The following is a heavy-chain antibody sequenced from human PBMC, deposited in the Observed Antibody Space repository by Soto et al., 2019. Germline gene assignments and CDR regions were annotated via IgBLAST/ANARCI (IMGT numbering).Heavy chain of an antibody. CDR2: IYPGDSDA. CDR3: ARHTIQLWLPSDMDV. CDR1: GYNFTTYW. V-gene: IGHV5-51*01. J-gene: IGHJ6*02. D-gene: IGHD5-18*01. Sequence: PGESLKISCKGSGYNFTTYWIGWVRQMPGKGLEWMGIIYPGDSDARYSPSFRGQVTISADKSITTAYLQWSSLKASDSAVYYCARHTIQLWLPSDMDVWGQGTTVTVSS.